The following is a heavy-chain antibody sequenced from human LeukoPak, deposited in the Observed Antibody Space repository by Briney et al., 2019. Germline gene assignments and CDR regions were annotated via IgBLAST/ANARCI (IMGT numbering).Heavy chain of an antibody. CDR2: ISAYNGNT. V-gene: IGHV1-18*01. CDR3: ARDTSITMIVVPFDY. J-gene: IGHJ4*02. CDR1: GYTFTSYG. Sequence: ASVKVSCKASGYTFTSYGISWVRQAPGQGLEWMGWISAYNGNTNYAQRLQGRVTMTTDTSTSTAYMELRSLRSDDTAVYYCARDTSITMIVVPFDYWGQGTLVTVSS. D-gene: IGHD3-22*01.